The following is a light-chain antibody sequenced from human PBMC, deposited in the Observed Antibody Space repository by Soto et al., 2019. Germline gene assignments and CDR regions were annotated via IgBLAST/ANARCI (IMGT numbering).Light chain of an antibody. V-gene: IGKV1-33*01. J-gene: IGKJ3*01. CDR3: QQYDNLPPFT. CDR1: QDISNY. Sequence: DIQMTQSPSFLSASVGDRVTNTCQASQDISNYLNWYQQKPGKAPKLLIYDASNLETGVPSRFSGSGSGTDFTFTISSLQPEDIATYYCQQYDNLPPFTFGPGTKVDIK. CDR2: DAS.